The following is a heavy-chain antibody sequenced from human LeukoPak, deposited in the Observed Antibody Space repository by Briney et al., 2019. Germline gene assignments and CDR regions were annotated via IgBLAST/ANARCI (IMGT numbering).Heavy chain of an antibody. V-gene: IGHV1-8*03. Sequence: ASVTVSFKSSGYTFTNYDINWVRQAPGQGLEWMGWMNPNSGNTGYAQKFQGRVTITRNTSISTAYMELSSLRSEDTAVYYCARGGGDGYNFIPYWGQGTLVTVSS. D-gene: IGHD5-24*01. J-gene: IGHJ4*02. CDR3: ARGGGDGYNFIPY. CDR1: GYTFTNYD. CDR2: MNPNSGNT.